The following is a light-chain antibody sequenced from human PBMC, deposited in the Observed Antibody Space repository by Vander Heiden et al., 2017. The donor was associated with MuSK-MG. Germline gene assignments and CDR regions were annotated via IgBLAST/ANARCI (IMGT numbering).Light chain of an antibody. CDR2: AAS. J-gene: IGKJ4*01. Sequence: DIQLTQSPSFLSASVGDRVTITCRASQGISSYLAWYQQKPGKAPKLLIYAASTLQSGVPSRFSGSGSGTEFTLTISSLQPEDFATYSCQQLNRDPPSTFGGGTKVXIK. V-gene: IGKV1-9*01. CDR1: QGISSY. CDR3: QQLNRDPPST.